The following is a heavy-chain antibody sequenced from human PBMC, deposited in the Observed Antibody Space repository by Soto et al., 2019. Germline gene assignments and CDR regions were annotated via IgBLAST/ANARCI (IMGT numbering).Heavy chain of an antibody. Sequence: GGSLRLSCAVSGFICSSYDMSWVRQAPGKGLAWVSTILVGGSTHYEDSVQGRFTVSRDTSKNTVYLHMNSLTAGDTAVYYCAKATATGGGAFEIYGQGTMVTVSS. CDR3: AKATATGGGAFEI. J-gene: IGHJ3*02. CDR2: ILVGGST. V-gene: IGHV3-23*01. CDR1: GFICSSYD. D-gene: IGHD2-8*02.